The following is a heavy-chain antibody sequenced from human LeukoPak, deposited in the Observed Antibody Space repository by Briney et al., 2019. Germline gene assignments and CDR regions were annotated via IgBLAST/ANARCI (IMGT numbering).Heavy chain of an antibody. D-gene: IGHD1-7*01. CDR3: AKDAGAELYYYYCMDV. CDR1: GFTFSSYA. V-gene: IGHV3-23*01. J-gene: IGHJ6*02. CDR2: FSGSGST. Sequence: GGSLRLSCAASGFTFSSYAMSWVRQAPGKGLEWVSTFSGSGSTFYADSAKGRFTVSRDNSKNTLYLQMNSLRAEDTAVYCCAKDAGAELYYYYCMDVWGQGTTVTVSS.